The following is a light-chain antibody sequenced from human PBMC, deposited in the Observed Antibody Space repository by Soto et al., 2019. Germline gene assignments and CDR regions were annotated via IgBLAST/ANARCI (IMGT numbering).Light chain of an antibody. CDR3: QQYSNWPPAIT. CDR1: ETVSTN. J-gene: IGKJ5*01. CDR2: GSS. V-gene: IGKV3-15*01. Sequence: EIVLTQSPATLSVSPGERATLSCRAIETVSTNLAWFQRKAGQPPRLLIYGSSTRATGVPDRFSGSGSGTEFALIISSLQSEDVAVYYCQQYSNWPPAITFGQGTRLAIK.